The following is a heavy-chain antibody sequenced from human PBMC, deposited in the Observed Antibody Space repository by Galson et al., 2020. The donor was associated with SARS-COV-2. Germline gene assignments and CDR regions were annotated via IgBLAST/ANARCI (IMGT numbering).Heavy chain of an antibody. CDR2: TYNSGNT. Sequence: SETLSLTCKVSGDSISNYYWNWIRQSPGKGLEWIGYTYNSGNTKYNPSLKSRVTISLETSKNQISLKLNSVTAADTAVYYCARHHSLLSGSCYGDHFDSWGQGTLVTVSS. J-gene: IGHJ4*02. V-gene: IGHV4-59*08. D-gene: IGHD1-26*01. CDR3: ARHHSLLSGSCYGDHFDS. CDR1: GDSISNYY.